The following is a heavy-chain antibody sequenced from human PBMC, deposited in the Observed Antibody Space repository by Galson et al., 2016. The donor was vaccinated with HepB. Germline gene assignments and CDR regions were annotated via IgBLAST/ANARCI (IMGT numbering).Heavy chain of an antibody. CDR2: ISANGDNA. J-gene: IGHJ4*02. CDR1: GFTFANSA. D-gene: IGHD2-15*01. CDR3: TGLYCSRPACFYDF. Sequence: SLRLSCAASGFTFANSAMSWVRQAPGKGLEWVSGISANGDNAWYTDSVKGRFTISRDNFKNTLHLQMNSLRVEDTAVYYCTGLYCSRPACFYDFWGQGIVVTVSS. V-gene: IGHV3-23*01.